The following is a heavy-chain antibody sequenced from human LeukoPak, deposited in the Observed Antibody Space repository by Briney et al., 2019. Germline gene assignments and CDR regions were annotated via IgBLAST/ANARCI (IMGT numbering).Heavy chain of an antibody. D-gene: IGHD3-22*01. CDR1: GGTFSSYA. J-gene: IGHJ4*02. V-gene: IGHV1-69*06. CDR2: IIPIFGTA. Sequence: PSVKVSCKASGGTFSSYAISWVRQAPGQGLEWMGRIIPIFGTANYAQKFQGRVTITADKSTSTAYMELSSLRSEDTAVYYCARDYYDSSGPAYWGQGTLVTVSS. CDR3: ARDYYDSSGPAY.